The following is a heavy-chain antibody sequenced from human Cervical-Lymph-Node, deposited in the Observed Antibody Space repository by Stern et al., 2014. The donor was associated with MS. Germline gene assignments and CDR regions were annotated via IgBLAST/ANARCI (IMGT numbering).Heavy chain of an antibody. D-gene: IGHD3-3*01. CDR1: GFSLSNARMG. CDR2: IFSNDEK. CDR3: ARTYDFWSGYPSPFDY. J-gene: IGHJ4*02. Sequence: QVTLKESGPALVKPTETLTLTCTVSGFSLSNARMGVSWIRQPPGKALEWLAHIFSNDEKSYSTSLKSRLTISKDTSKSQVVLTMTNMDPVDTATYYCARTYDFWSGYPSPFDYWGQGTLVTVSS. V-gene: IGHV2-26*01.